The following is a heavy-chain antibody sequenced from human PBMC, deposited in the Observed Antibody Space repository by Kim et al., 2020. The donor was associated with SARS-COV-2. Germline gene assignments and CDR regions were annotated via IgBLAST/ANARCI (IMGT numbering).Heavy chain of an antibody. D-gene: IGHD6-13*01. J-gene: IGHJ4*02. V-gene: IGHV4-4*02. CDR2: IYHSGST. CDR1: GGSISSSNW. CDR3: ARLAGTSAHFDY. Sequence: SETLSLTCAVSGGSISSSNWGSWVRQPPGKGLEWIGEIYHSGSTNYNTSLKSRVTISVDKSKNQFSLKLSSVTAADTAVYYCARLAGTSAHFDYWGQGTLVTVSS.